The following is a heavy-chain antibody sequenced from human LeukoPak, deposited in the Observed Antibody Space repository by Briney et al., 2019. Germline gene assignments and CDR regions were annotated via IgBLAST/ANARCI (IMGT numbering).Heavy chain of an antibody. CDR1: GYTFTDHY. D-gene: IGHD4-17*01. Sequence: ASVKVSCKASGYTFTDHYTHWVRQAPGQGLEWMGWINPNSGGTNYAQKFQGRVTITRDTSINTVYMELSRLRSDDTAQYYCATSVTPNSFDSWGQGTLVTVSS. V-gene: IGHV1-2*02. J-gene: IGHJ5*01. CDR3: ATSVTPNSFDS. CDR2: INPNSGGT.